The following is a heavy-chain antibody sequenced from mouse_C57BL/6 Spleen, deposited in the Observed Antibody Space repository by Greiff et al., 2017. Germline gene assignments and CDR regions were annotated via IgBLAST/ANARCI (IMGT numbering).Heavy chain of an antibody. V-gene: IGHV14-4*01. J-gene: IGHJ2*01. CDR3: TAFITTEYYFDY. CDR2: IDPENGDT. Sequence: SGAELVRPGASVKLSCTASGFNIKDDYMHWVKQRPEQGLEWIGWIDPENGDTEYASKFQGKATITADTSSNTAYLQLSSLTSEDTAVYYCTAFITTEYYFDYWGQGTTLTVSS. CDR1: GFNIKDDY. D-gene: IGHD1-1*01.